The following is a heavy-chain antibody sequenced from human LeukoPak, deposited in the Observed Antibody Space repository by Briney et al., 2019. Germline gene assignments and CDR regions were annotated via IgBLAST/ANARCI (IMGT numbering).Heavy chain of an antibody. CDR2: TLYDGSNE. CDR1: GVTLSSYG. CDR3: AKDSSRWAFDY. D-gene: IGHD6-13*01. Sequence: GGSPRLSCTASGVTLSSYGMHWVRQAPGKGLEWVAVTLYDGSNEYYADSVKGRFTVSRDNSENTLYLQMNSLRSEDTAVYYCAKDSSRWAFDYWGQGTLVTVSS. J-gene: IGHJ4*02. V-gene: IGHV3-30*18.